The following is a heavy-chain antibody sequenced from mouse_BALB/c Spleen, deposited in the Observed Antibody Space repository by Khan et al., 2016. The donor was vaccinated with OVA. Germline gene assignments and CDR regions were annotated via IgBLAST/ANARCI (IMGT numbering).Heavy chain of an antibody. CDR1: GYSITSGYN. CDR2: IHYSGRT. V-gene: IGHV3-1*02. D-gene: IGHD2-3*01. Sequence: EVQLQESGPDLVKPSQSLSLTCTVTGYSITSGYNWHWIRQFPGDKLEWMGYIHYSGRTNYSPSLKSRISIHRDTSRNQFFLHLNSVTTEDTATYYCARAGYYPYFDVWGAGTTVTVSS. J-gene: IGHJ1*01. CDR3: ARAGYYPYFDV.